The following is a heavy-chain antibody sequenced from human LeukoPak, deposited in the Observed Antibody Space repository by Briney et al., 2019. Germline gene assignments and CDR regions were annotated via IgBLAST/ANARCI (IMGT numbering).Heavy chain of an antibody. CDR2: FSAYNGNT. CDR3: AYESSAYYVY. V-gene: IGHV1-18*01. J-gene: IGHJ4*02. CDR1: GYTFTRNG. Sequence: ASVKISCKASGYTFTRNGISWVRHAPGEGLEWRGWFSAYNGNTNYAQKFQGRVTMTTDTPTSTAYMELRSLRSDDTAVYYCAYESSAYYVYWGQGTLVTVSS. D-gene: IGHD3-22*01.